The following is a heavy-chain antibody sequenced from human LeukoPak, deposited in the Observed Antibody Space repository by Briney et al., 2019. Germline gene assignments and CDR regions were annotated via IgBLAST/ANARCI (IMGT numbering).Heavy chain of an antibody. Sequence: PSGTLSLTCTVSGGSISSSNWWSWIRQPPGKGLEWIGEIYHSGSTNYNPSLKSRVTISVDTSKNQFSLKLSSVTAADTAVYYCARATMVYGIPYFDYWGQGTLVTVSS. CDR3: ARATMVYGIPYFDY. CDR2: IYHSGST. CDR1: GGSISSSNW. V-gene: IGHV4-4*02. J-gene: IGHJ4*02. D-gene: IGHD2-8*01.